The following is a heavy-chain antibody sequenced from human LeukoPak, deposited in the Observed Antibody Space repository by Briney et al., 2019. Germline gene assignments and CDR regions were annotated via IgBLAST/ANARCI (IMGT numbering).Heavy chain of an antibody. Sequence: PGGSLRLSCTASGFTFGDYAMSWFRQAPGKGLEWVGFIRSKAYGGTTEYAASVKGRFTISRDDSKSIAYLQMNSLKTEDTAVYYCTRDEPVGYYDSSGYLDYWGQGTLVTVSS. J-gene: IGHJ4*02. CDR3: TRDEPVGYYDSSGYLDY. D-gene: IGHD3-22*01. CDR1: GFTFGDYA. V-gene: IGHV3-49*03. CDR2: IRSKAYGGTT.